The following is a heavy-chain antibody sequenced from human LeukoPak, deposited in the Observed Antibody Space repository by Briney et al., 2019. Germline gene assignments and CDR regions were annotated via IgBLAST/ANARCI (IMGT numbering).Heavy chain of an antibody. CDR1: GFTFSSYE. D-gene: IGHD3-10*01. Sequence: GGSLRLSCAASGFTFSSYEMNWVRQAPGKGLEWVSYISSSGSTIYYADSVKGRFTISRDNAKNSLYLQMNSLRAEDTAVYYCARLSYDSGTHYTCYEYWGQGTLVTVSS. CDR3: ARLSYDSGTHYTCYEY. CDR2: ISSSGSTI. V-gene: IGHV3-48*03. J-gene: IGHJ4*02.